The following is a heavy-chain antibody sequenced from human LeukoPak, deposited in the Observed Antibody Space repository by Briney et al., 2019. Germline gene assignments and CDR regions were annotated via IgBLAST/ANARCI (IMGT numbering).Heavy chain of an antibody. Sequence: SETLSLTCTVSGGSISSGGFYWSWIRQHPGKGLEWIGYIYYSWNTYYNPSLKSRVTISVDTSKNQFSLKLSSVTAADTAVYYCARDNSGYGHFDYWGRGTLVTVSS. CDR2: IYYSWNT. CDR3: ARDNSGYGHFDY. J-gene: IGHJ4*02. D-gene: IGHD5-12*01. V-gene: IGHV4-31*03. CDR1: GGSISSGGFY.